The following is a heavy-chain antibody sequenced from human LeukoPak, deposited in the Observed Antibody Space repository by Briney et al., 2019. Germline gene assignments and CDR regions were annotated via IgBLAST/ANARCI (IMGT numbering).Heavy chain of an antibody. CDR3: ARDNAQGVGVVKDYYYGMDV. Sequence: ASVNVSCTASGGTFSSYAISWVRQAPGQGLEWMGGIIPIFGTANYAQKFQGRVTITADESTSTAYMELSSLRSEDTAVYYCARDNAQGVGVVKDYYYGMDVWGQGTTVTVSS. CDR1: GGTFSSYA. J-gene: IGHJ6*02. CDR2: IIPIFGTA. V-gene: IGHV1-69*01. D-gene: IGHD3-3*01.